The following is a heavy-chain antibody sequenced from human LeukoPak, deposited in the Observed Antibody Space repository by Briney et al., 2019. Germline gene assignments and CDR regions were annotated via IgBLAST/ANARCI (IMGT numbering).Heavy chain of an antibody. V-gene: IGHV4-39*07. CDR3: ARGAGSMIVVHY. CDR1: GGSISSSSYY. D-gene: IGHD3-22*01. CDR2: IYYSGST. J-gene: IGHJ4*02. Sequence: SETLSLTCTVSGGSISSSSYYWGWIRQPPGTGLEWIGSIYYSGSTYYNPSLKSRVTISVDTSKNQFSLKLSSVTAADTAVYYCARGAGSMIVVHYWGQGTLVTVSS.